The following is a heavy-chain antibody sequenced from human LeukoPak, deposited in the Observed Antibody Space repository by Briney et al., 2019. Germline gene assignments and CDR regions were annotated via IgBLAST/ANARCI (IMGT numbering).Heavy chain of an antibody. Sequence: GGSLRLSCAASGFTFSSYSMNLVRQAPGKGLEWVSYISSGSRTIYYADSVKGRFTMSRDNAKNSPYLQMNSLRAEDTAVYYCARESITGHRDFDYWGQGTLVTVSS. J-gene: IGHJ4*02. V-gene: IGHV3-48*01. CDR2: ISSGSRTI. D-gene: IGHD1-20*01. CDR3: ARESITGHRDFDY. CDR1: GFTFSSYS.